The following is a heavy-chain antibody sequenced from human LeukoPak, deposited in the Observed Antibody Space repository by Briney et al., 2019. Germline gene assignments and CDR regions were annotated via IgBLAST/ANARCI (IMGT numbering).Heavy chain of an antibody. V-gene: IGHV3-30*02. Sequence: PGGSLRLSCAASGFTFSSYAMHWVRQAPGKGLEWVAFIQYDGTNKYYADSVKGRFTISIDNSKNTLYLQMNSLRAEDTAVYYCAKSFYYAFDYWGQRTLVTVSS. D-gene: IGHD3-22*01. CDR3: AKSFYYAFDY. CDR2: IQYDGTNK. J-gene: IGHJ4*02. CDR1: GFTFSSYA.